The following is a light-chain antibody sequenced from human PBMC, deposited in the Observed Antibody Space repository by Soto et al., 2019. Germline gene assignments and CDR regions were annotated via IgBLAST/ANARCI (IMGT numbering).Light chain of an antibody. J-gene: IGKJ4*01. Sequence: DIQLTQSPSFLSGSVGDRVTITCWASQGISIYLNWYQQRPGKAPNLLIYGASTLQSGVPSRFSGSGSGTEFTLTISSLQPEDFATYYCQQVDSYPLTFGGGTKVEIK. CDR1: QGISIY. CDR3: QQVDSYPLT. CDR2: GAS. V-gene: IGKV1-9*01.